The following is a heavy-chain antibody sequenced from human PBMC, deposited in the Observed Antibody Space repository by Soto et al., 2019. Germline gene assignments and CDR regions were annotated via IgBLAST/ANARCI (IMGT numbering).Heavy chain of an antibody. J-gene: IGHJ4*02. Sequence: VSGGSISSGGYYWSWIRQHPGKGLEWIGYIYYSGSTYYNPSLKSRVTISVDTSKNQFSLKLSSVTAADTAVYYCAREGLRYSSGWSHPAYFDYWGQGTLVTVSS. D-gene: IGHD6-19*01. V-gene: IGHV4-31*02. CDR1: GGSISSGGYY. CDR2: IYYSGST. CDR3: AREGLRYSSGWSHPAYFDY.